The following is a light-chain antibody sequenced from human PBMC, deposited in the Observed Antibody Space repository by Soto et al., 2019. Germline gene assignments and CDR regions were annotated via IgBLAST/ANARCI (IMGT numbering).Light chain of an antibody. CDR1: SSNIGGNS. CDR3: GSWDSRLSAYV. V-gene: IGLV1-51*01. J-gene: IGLJ1*01. Sequence: QSVLTQPPSVSAAPGQKVTISCSGSSSNIGGNSVSWYQQLPGTAPKLLIYDDNKRPSGIPDRFSGSKSGTSATLGITGFQTGDEADYYCGSWDSRLSAYVFATRTKAIVL. CDR2: DDN.